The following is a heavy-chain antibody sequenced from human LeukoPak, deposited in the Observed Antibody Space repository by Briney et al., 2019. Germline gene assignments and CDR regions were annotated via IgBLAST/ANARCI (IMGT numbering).Heavy chain of an antibody. V-gene: IGHV4-59*12. CDR3: VREPDGNGRPFDP. CDR1: GDAISEYY. Sequence: SETLSLTCTGSGDAISEYYWSWIRQPPGKGLEGIGEGYYSGSTHYNPSLSSRVTISLQTSNNQFSLRLRSVGAADTAVYYCVREPDGNGRPFDPWGQGTPVTVSS. CDR2: GYYSGST. J-gene: IGHJ5*02.